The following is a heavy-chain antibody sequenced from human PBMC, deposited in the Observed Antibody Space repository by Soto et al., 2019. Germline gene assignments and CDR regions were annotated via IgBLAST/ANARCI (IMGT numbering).Heavy chain of an antibody. CDR2: ISGSGGST. V-gene: IGHV3-23*01. Sequence: GGSLRLSCAASGFTFSSYAMSWVRQAPGKGLEWVSAISGSGGSTYYADSVKGRFTISRDNSKNTLYLQMNSLRAEDTAVYYCSSLEGEDYGDRFLFDPWGQGTLVTVSS. D-gene: IGHD4-17*01. CDR1: GFTFSSYA. CDR3: SSLEGEDYGDRFLFDP. J-gene: IGHJ5*02.